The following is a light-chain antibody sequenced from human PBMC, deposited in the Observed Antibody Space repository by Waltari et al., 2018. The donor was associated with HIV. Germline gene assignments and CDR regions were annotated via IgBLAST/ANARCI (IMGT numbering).Light chain of an antibody. CDR2: AAS. J-gene: IGKJ4*01. CDR3: QQAHSFSLT. Sequence: DTHLTQSPSSVTASVGDRVTITCRASQPITNLLAWYQQKPGQAPKLLIYAASNLQGGVPSRFTGTGSGTDFSLTINNLQPEDFATYYCQQAHSFSLTFGGGTKVGVK. CDR1: QPITNL. V-gene: IGKV1-12*01.